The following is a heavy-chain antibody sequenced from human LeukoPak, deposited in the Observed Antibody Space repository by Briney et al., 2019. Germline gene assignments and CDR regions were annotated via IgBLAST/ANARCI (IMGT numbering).Heavy chain of an antibody. Sequence: GGSLRLSCAASGFSVSTNYINWVRQAPGKGLEWVSVIYSVGSTYYADSVKGRFTISRDNSKNTLYLQMNSLRAEDTAVYYCARGGYSYGHLDYWGQGTLVTVSS. D-gene: IGHD5-18*01. J-gene: IGHJ4*02. CDR1: GFSVSTNY. CDR3: ARGGYSYGHLDY. V-gene: IGHV3-66*01. CDR2: IYSVGST.